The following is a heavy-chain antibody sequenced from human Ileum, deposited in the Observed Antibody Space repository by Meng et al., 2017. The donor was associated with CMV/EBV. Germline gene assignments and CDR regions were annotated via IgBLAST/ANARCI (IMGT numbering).Heavy chain of an antibody. V-gene: IGHV3-11*01. J-gene: IGHJ4*02. CDR2: ISSSGSTI. D-gene: IGHD4-11*01. Sequence: GESLKISCAASGFTFSDYYMSWIRQAPGKGLEWVSYISSSGSTIYYADSVKGRFTISRDNAKNSLYLQMNRLRAEDTAVYYCARGDYSKGGDYWGQGTLVTVSS. CDR3: ARGDYSKGGDY. CDR1: GFTFSDYY.